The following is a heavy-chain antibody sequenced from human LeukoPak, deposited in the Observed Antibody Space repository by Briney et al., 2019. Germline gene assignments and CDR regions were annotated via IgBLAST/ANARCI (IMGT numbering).Heavy chain of an antibody. J-gene: IGHJ5*02. CDR3: ARDKDIVVVPAAITPVWFDP. Sequence: GASVKVSCKASGYTFTSYGISWVRQAPGQGLEWMGWISAYNGNTNYAPKLQGRVTMTTDTSTSTAYMELRSLRSDDTAVYYCARDKDIVVVPAAITPVWFDPWGQGTLVTVSS. D-gene: IGHD2-2*01. CDR1: GYTFTSYG. CDR2: ISAYNGNT. V-gene: IGHV1-18*01.